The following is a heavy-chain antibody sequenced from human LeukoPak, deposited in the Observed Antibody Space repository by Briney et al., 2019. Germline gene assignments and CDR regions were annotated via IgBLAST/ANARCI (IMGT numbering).Heavy chain of an antibody. V-gene: IGHV4-4*02. CDR2: IYQSGST. J-gene: IGHJ4*02. Sequence: PSETLSLTCAVSGGSISSSNWWNWVRQPPGKGLEWIGQIYQSGSTYYNPSLKSRVTISVDTSKNQFSLKLSSVTAADTAVYYCASVVGATGIDYWGQGTLVTVSS. CDR1: GGSISSSNW. CDR3: ASVVGATGIDY. D-gene: IGHD1-26*01.